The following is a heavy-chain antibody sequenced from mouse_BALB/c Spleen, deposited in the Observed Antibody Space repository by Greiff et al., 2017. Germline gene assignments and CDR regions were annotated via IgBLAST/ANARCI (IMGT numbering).Heavy chain of an antibody. CDR2: INPGSGGT. Sequence: QVQLKESGAELVRPGTSVKVSCKASGYAFTNYLIEWVKQRPGQGLEWIGVINPGSGGTNYNEKFKGKATLTADKSSSTAYMQLSSLTSDDSAVYFCAREGLGRSDYFDYWGQGTTLTVSS. J-gene: IGHJ2*01. CDR1: GYAFTNYL. CDR3: AREGLGRSDYFDY. V-gene: IGHV1-54*01. D-gene: IGHD4-1*01.